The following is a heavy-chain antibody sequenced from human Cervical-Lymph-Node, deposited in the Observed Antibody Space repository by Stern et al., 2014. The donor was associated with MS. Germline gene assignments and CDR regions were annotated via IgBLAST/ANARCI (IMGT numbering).Heavy chain of an antibody. Sequence: VQLVQSGPEVKRPGESLKISCQASGYTFTSYWIGWVRQMPGKGLEWIGIIFPGGSNIRDSPSFQGQVPISADKSSSTAYLQWNNLKASDTAIYYCARQRYFDYWGQGTLVTVSS. CDR2: IFPGGSNI. V-gene: IGHV5-51*01. J-gene: IGHJ4*02. CDR3: ARQRYFDY. CDR1: GYTFTSYW.